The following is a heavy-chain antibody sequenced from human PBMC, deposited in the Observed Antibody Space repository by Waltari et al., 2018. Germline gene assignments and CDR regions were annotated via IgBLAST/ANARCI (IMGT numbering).Heavy chain of an antibody. CDR2: IHHSRST. D-gene: IGHD6-13*01. CDR1: GGSFSGYY. J-gene: IGHJ4*02. CDR3: ARGKIAAAGIVDY. Sequence: QVQLQQWGAGLLKPSETLSLTCAVYGGSFSGYYWSWIRQPPGKGLEWIGEIHHSRSTNFDPSLKRRVTISVDTSKNQFARKLSSVTAADTAVYYCARGKIAAAGIVDYWGQGTLVTVSS. V-gene: IGHV4-34*01.